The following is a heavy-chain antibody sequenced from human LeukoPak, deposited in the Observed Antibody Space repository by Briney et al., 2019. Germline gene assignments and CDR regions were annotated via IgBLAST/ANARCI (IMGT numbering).Heavy chain of an antibody. D-gene: IGHD3-10*01. J-gene: IGHJ5*02. CDR1: GFTFSSFP. CDR3: AKITSEGS. V-gene: IGHV3-23*01. Sequence: PGRSLRLSCAASGFTFSSFPMNWVRQAPGKGLEWVSAITGSGGATYYAASVKGRFTISRDNSKNRLYLQMDFLRAEDTAVYYCAKITSEGSWGQGTLVTVSS. CDR2: ITGSGGAT.